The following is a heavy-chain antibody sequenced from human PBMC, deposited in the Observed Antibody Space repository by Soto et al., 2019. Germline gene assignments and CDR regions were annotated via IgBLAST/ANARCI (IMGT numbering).Heavy chain of an antibody. CDR2: ISYDGSNK. Sequence: QVQLVESGGGVVQPGRSLRLSCAASGFTFSSYGMHWVRQAPGKGLEWVAVISYDGSNKYYADSVKGRFTISRDNSKNPLYLQMNSLRAEDTAVYYCAKDLYSSSPVGHWGQGTLVTVSS. CDR1: GFTFSSYG. V-gene: IGHV3-30*18. J-gene: IGHJ4*02. D-gene: IGHD6-6*01. CDR3: AKDLYSSSPVGH.